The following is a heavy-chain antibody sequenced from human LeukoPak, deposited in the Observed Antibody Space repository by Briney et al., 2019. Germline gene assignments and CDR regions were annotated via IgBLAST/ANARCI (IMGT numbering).Heavy chain of an antibody. CDR3: ARGHYGGNRYFDN. CDR2: IHANSGKA. D-gene: IGHD4-23*01. Sequence: GASVKVSCKTSGYTFRDYEINWVRQAPGLGLEWVAWIHANSGKAGSAQKFQGRVTLNRDTSTETAFMALSGLTSHDSATYFCARGHYGGNRYFDNWGQGTLVTVSS. J-gene: IGHJ4*02. CDR1: GYTFRDYE. V-gene: IGHV1-8*01.